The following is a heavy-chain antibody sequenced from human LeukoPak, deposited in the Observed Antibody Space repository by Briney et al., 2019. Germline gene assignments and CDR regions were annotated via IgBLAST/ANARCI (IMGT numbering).Heavy chain of an antibody. CDR3: ARLGEKHYGSGSYTLDY. CDR1: GVSIRSFY. D-gene: IGHD3-10*01. CDR2: IYYSGSA. Sequence: SETLSLTCTVSGVSIRSFYWSWIRQPPGKGLEWIGYIYYSGSANYDPSLKSRVTTSVDTSKNQFSLKLTSVTAADTAVYYCARLGEKHYGSGSYTLDYWGQGTLVTVS. J-gene: IGHJ4*02. V-gene: IGHV4-59*01.